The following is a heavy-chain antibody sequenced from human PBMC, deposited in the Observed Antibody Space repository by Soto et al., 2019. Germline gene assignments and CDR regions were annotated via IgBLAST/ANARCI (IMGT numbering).Heavy chain of an antibody. J-gene: IGHJ6*02. V-gene: IGHV3-7*01. CDR2: IKQDGSEK. Sequence: GGSLRLSCAASGFTFSSYWMSWVRQAPGKGLEWVANIKQDGSEKYYVDSVKGRFTISRDNAKNSLYLQMNSLRAEDTAVYYCARDGLREDYYYYGMDVWGQGTTVTVSS. CDR1: GFTFSSYW. D-gene: IGHD3-16*01. CDR3: ARDGLREDYYYYGMDV.